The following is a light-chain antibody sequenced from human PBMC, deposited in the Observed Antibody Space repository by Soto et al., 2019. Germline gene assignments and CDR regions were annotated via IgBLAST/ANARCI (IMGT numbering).Light chain of an antibody. J-gene: IGKJ5*01. V-gene: IGKV3D-20*02. CDR1: QSVSSS. CDR2: DTS. Sequence: EIVLAQSPGTLSLSPGESATLSCRASQSVSSSFLAWYQQKPGQAPRLLIYDTSNRATGIPDRFSGSGSGTDFTLTISRLEPEDFAVYYCQKRYNWPPITFGQGTRLEIK. CDR3: QKRYNWPPIT.